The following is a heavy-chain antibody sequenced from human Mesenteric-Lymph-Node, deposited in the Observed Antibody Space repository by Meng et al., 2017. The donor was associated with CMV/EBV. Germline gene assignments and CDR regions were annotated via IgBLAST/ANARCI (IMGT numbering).Heavy chain of an antibody. D-gene: IGHD3-10*01. J-gene: IGHJ3*02. V-gene: IGHV3-33*01. CDR2: IWYDGSSK. CDR1: GFTFSSYG. Sequence: GESLKISCAASGFTFSSYGMHWIRHSPGKGLEWVALIWYDGSSKYYADSVKGRFTISRDNSKNTLYLQMNSLRAEDTAVYYCARETHYYGSGSYFMGDAFDIWGQGTMVTVSS. CDR3: ARETHYYGSGSYFMGDAFDI.